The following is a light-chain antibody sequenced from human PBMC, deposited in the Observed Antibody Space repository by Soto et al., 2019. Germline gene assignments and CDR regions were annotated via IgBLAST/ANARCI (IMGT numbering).Light chain of an antibody. CDR3: QHRVNWPHT. CDR1: QSVSTY. V-gene: IGKV3-11*01. Sequence: DIVLTQSPATLSLSPGERATLSCRASQSVSTYVAWYQQKPGQAPRLLIYDTSNRAAGIPARFSGSVSGTDFTLTIAGVEPDDFAVYYCQHRVNWPHTFGQGTKLQIK. CDR2: DTS. J-gene: IGKJ2*01.